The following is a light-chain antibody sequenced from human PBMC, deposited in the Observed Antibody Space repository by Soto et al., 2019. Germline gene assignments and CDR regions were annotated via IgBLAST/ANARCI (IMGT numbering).Light chain of an antibody. Sequence: GQGGPSTFLASLPISNYLAWYQQKPGKIPNLLIYAASTLQAGVPSRFSGSGSGTEFTFTICSLQPEDNPPFFCQHYARLWLPFGGG. CDR1: LPISNY. J-gene: IGKJ4*01. CDR2: AAS. CDR3: QHYARLWLP. V-gene: IGKV1-33*01.